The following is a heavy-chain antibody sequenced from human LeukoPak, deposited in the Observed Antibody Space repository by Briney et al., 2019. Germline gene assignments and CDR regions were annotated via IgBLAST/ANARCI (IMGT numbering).Heavy chain of an antibody. CDR3: ARDPTTGSPDYFDY. J-gene: IGHJ4*02. Sequence: GGSLRLSCATSGFTFNNYPMHWGREAPGKGLEWVAVIGYDGRFKFHSDSVKGRFTISRDDSKNTLYLQMNSLRPEDTALYYCARDPTTGSPDYFDYWGQGTLVTVST. V-gene: IGHV3-30*04. D-gene: IGHD3-10*01. CDR1: GFTFNNYP. CDR2: IGYDGRFK.